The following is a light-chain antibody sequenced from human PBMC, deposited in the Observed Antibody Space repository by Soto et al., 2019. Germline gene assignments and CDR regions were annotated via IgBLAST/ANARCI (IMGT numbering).Light chain of an antibody. V-gene: IGLV2-14*01. CDR2: DVS. Sequence: QSALTQHASVSGSPGQSITISCTGNSSDVGGYNYVSWYQQHPGKAPKLMIYDVSNRPSGVSNRFSGSKSGNTASLTISGLQAEDEADYYCSSYTSSSTVVFGGGTKLTVL. J-gene: IGLJ2*01. CDR1: SSDVGGYNY. CDR3: SSYTSSSTVV.